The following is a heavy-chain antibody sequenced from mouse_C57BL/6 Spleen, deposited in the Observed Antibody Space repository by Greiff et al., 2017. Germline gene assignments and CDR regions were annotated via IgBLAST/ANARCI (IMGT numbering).Heavy chain of an antibody. CDR2: YPGSGNTY. Sequence: VQLQQPGPELVKPGASVKMSCKASGYTFTDYYMHWVKQKPGKGLEWIGEIYPGSGNTYYNEKFKGKATLTADTSSSTAYMQLSSLTSEDSAVYFCARSSFAYWGQGTLVTVSA. CDR1: YTFTDYYM. CDR3: RSSFAY. J-gene: IGHJ3*01. V-gene: IGHV1-83*01.